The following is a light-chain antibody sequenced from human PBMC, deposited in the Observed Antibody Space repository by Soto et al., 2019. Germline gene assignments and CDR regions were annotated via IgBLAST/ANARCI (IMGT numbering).Light chain of an antibody. CDR1: SSDVGGYNS. CDR2: DVT. V-gene: IGLV2-14*01. J-gene: IGLJ1*01. CDR3: GSYRISTAV. Sequence: QSVLTQPASVSGSPGQSITISCTGTSSDVGGYNSVSWYQQYPGKAPKLMIYDVTNRPSGVSNRFSGSKSGNTASLTISGLQAEDEADYYCGSYRISTAVFGTGTKVTVL.